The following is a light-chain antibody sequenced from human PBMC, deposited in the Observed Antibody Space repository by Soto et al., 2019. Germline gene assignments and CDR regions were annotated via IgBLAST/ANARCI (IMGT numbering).Light chain of an antibody. J-gene: IGKJ1*01. CDR2: GAS. Sequence: MVLTQSPASLSLSPGERATLSCRASQSVRRDYLAWLQQKPGQAPRVLIYGASSRDAGIPDRFSGMGSGTAFTLPLSRLEAEDSEVYYCQQYGAEPRTFGQGTKV. CDR3: QQYGAEPRT. V-gene: IGKV3-20*01. CDR1: QSVRRDY.